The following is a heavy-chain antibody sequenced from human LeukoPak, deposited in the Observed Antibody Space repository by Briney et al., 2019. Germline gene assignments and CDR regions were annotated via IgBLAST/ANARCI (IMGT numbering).Heavy chain of an antibody. Sequence: SETLSLTCTVSGGSIGSYYWSWIRQPPGKGLEWIGYISYSGSTNYNPSLKSRVTISVDTSKNQFSLKLSSVTAADTAVYHCARVWVTTNFHDAFDIWGQGTMVTVSS. D-gene: IGHD4-11*01. CDR3: ARVWVTTNFHDAFDI. CDR2: ISYSGST. J-gene: IGHJ3*02. V-gene: IGHV4-59*01. CDR1: GGSIGSYY.